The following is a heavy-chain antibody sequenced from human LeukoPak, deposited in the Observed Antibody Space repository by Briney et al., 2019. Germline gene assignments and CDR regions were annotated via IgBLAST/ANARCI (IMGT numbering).Heavy chain of an antibody. CDR2: ISSSSSPI. CDR1: GFTFSDYY. V-gene: IGHV3-11*04. Sequence: PGGSLRLSCAASGFTFSDYYMSWIRQAPGKGLEWVSYISSSSSPIYYADSVKGRFTISRDNAKNSLYLQMNSLRTEDTAVYYCASETKRGYSYGSPTDAFDIWGQGTMVTVSS. J-gene: IGHJ3*02. CDR3: ASETKRGYSYGSPTDAFDI. D-gene: IGHD5-18*01.